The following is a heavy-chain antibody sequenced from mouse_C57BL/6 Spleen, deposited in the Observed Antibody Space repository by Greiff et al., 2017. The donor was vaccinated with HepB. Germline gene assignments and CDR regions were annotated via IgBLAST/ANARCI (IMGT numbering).Heavy chain of an antibody. CDR3: ARLYGISSLYAMDY. J-gene: IGHJ4*01. D-gene: IGHD1-1*01. CDR1: GFSLTSYG. V-gene: IGHV2-2*01. CDR2: IWSGGST. Sequence: VKLVESGPGLVQPSQSLSITCTVSGFSLTSYGVHWVRQSPGKGLEWLGVIWSGGSTDYNAAFISRLSISKDNSKSQVFFKMNILQADDTAIYYCARLYGISSLYAMDYWGQGTSVTVSS.